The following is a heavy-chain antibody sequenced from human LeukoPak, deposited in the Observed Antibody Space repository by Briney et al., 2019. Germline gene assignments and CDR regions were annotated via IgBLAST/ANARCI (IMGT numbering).Heavy chain of an antibody. D-gene: IGHD6-19*01. Sequence: ETLSLTCTFSVGSFSRGTLYWARIRQPPAKGLERIGSIHLSEGPYYNPSLKIRHTISVDQSKNQSSLKVTSVTAADTAVYYCARSGGRLARSPFDYWGQGTLVTVSS. J-gene: IGHJ4*02. V-gene: IGHV4-39*01. CDR3: ARSGGRLARSPFDY. CDR2: IHLSEGP. CDR1: VGSFSRGTLY.